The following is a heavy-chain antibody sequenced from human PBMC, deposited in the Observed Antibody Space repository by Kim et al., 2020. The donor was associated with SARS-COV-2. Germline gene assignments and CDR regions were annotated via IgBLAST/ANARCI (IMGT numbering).Heavy chain of an antibody. Sequence: GGSLRLSCAASGFSFADYYMTWIRQAPGKGLEWVSYITSGGEAIYYADSVRGRFTIPRDNTNNFLYLHMSSLRPEDTAVYYCASGGALTVFNDHWRHGTL. D-gene: IGHD3-16*01. J-gene: IGHJ4*01. CDR2: ITSGGEAI. V-gene: IGHV3-11*01. CDR3: ASGGALTVFNDH. CDR1: GFSFADYY.